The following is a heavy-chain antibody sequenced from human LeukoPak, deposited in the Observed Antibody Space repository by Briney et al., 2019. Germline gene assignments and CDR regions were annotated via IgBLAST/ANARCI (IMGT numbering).Heavy chain of an antibody. CDR1: GGSISSGGYY. D-gene: IGHD6-13*01. V-gene: IGHV4-31*03. Sequence: SQTLSLTCTVSGGSISSGGYYWSWIRQHPGKGLEWIGFIYYSGYTCYNPSLKSRVTISVDTSKNQFSLKLSSVTAADTAVFYCARGAENPLWQPGFDYWGQGALVTVSS. CDR2: IYYSGYT. CDR3: ARGAENPLWQPGFDY. J-gene: IGHJ4*02.